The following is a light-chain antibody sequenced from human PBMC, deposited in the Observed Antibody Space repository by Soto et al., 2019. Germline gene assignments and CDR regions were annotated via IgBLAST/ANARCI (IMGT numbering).Light chain of an antibody. CDR1: QDISNY. CDR2: DAS. Sequence: DIQMTQSPSSLSASVGDRVTITCQASQDISNYLNGYQQKPGNAPKLLIYDASNLETGVPSRFSGSGSGTDFTFTISSLQPEDIATYYCQQYDNLPLTFGQGTRLEIK. J-gene: IGKJ5*01. V-gene: IGKV1-33*01. CDR3: QQYDNLPLT.